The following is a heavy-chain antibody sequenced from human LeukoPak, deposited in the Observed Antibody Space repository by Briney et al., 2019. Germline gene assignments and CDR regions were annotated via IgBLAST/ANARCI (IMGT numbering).Heavy chain of an antibody. CDR1: GFTFSSYW. CDR3: ARDGGIALMVDY. D-gene: IGHD2-8*01. J-gene: IGHJ4*02. CDR2: INSDGSST. Sequence: GGSLRLSCAASGFTFSSYWMHWVRQAPGKGLVWVSRINSDGSSTSYADSVKGRFTISRDNAKNTLYLQMNSLRAEDTAAYYCARDGGIALMVDYWGQGTLVTVSS. V-gene: IGHV3-74*01.